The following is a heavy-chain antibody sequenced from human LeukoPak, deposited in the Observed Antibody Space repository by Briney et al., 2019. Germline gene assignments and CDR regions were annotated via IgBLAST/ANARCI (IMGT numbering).Heavy chain of an antibody. CDR1: GGSISSGDYY. J-gene: IGHJ3*02. D-gene: IGHD2-2*02. V-gene: IGHV4-30-4*08. CDR2: IYYSGST. Sequence: SQTLSLTCTVSGGSISSGDYYWSWIRQPPGKGLEWIGYIYYSGSTSYNPSLKSRVTISVDTSKSQFSLKLSSVAAADTAVYYCARGRYCSSTSCYIPHDAFDIWGQGTMVTVSS. CDR3: ARGRYCSSTSCYIPHDAFDI.